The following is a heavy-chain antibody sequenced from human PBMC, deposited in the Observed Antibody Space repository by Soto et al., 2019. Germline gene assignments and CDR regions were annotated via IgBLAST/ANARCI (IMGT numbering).Heavy chain of an antibody. CDR1: RFIFSTYA. CDR3: ATPPRGGRRPRGQQTASYYYGMDF. D-gene: IGHD3-10*01. Sequence: GGSLRLSCAASRFIFSTYAMHWVRQAPGKGLEWVAIISYDGSHRYYADSVKGRFTISRDNSRNTLYLQMNSLRAEDTAVYYCATPPRGGRRPRGQQTASYYYGMDFWGPGTTVSASS. V-gene: IGHV3-30-3*01. J-gene: IGHJ6*02. CDR2: ISYDGSHR.